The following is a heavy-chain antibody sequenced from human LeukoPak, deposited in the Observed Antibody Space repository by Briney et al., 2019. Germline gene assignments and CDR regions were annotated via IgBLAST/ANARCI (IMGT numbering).Heavy chain of an antibody. CDR1: GFTFSNAW. CDR3: TTVWLPAPYYDSSGYYYYFDY. CDR2: IKSKTDGGTT. D-gene: IGHD3-22*01. Sequence: PGASLRLSCAASGFTFSNAWMSWVRQAPGEGLEWVGRIKSKTDGGTTDYAAPVKGRFTISRDDSKNTLYLQMNSLKTEDTAVYYCTTVWLPAPYYDSSGYYYYFDYWGQGTLVTVSS. J-gene: IGHJ4*02. V-gene: IGHV3-15*01.